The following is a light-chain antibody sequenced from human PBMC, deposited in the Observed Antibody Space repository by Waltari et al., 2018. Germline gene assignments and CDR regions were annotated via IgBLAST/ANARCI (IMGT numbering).Light chain of an antibody. CDR3: QQYYSTPLT. J-gene: IGKJ3*01. V-gene: IGKV4-1*01. Sequence: DIVMTQSPDSLAVSLGERATTNCKSSQSVLYSSNNKNYLAWYQQKPGQPPKLLIYWASTRESGVPDRFSGSGSGTDFTLTISSLQAEDVAVYYCQQYYSTPLTLGPGTKVDIK. CDR1: QSVLYSSNNKNY. CDR2: WAS.